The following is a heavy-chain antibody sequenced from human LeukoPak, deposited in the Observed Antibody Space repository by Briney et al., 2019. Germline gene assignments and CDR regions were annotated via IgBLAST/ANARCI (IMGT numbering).Heavy chain of an antibody. J-gene: IGHJ5*02. CDR1: NDSVNSHY. V-gene: IGHV4-59*08. CDR2: IFFSGNT. CDR3: ARPPKINAGMGSAPAYWFDP. D-gene: IGHD2-15*01. Sequence: SETLSLICNVTNDSVNSHYWSWIRQSAETGLEWIGHIFFSGNTKYNPSLESRVTISLDRYNNRFSLSLTAVTAADTAVYYCARPPKINAGMGSAPAYWFDPWGQGIVVTVSS.